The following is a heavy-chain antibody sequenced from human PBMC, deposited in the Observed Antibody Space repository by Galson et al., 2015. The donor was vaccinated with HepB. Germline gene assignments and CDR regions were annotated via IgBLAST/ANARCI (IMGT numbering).Heavy chain of an antibody. D-gene: IGHD6-13*01. J-gene: IGHJ5*02. V-gene: IGHV2-5*01. CDR1: GFSLSTSGVG. Sequence: PALVKPTQTLTLTCTFSGFSLSTSGVGVSWIRQPPGKALEWLALIYWNDDKRSSPSLKSRLTITKDTSKNQVVLTMTNMDPVDTATYYCAHRRGGGVGPITTKQQLVNWFDPWGQGTLVTVSS. CDR3: AHRRGGGVGPITTKQQLVNWFDP. CDR2: IYWNDDK.